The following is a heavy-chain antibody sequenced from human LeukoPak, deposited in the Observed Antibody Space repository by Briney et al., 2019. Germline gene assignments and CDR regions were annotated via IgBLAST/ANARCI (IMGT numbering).Heavy chain of an antibody. CDR2: IRSKAYGGTT. D-gene: IGHD1-1*01. V-gene: IGHV3-49*04. CDR1: GFTFGDYA. J-gene: IGHJ4*02. Sequence: GGSLRLSCTASGFTFGDYAMSWVRQAPGKGLEWVGFIRSKAYGGTTEYAAPVKGRFTISRDDSKSIAYLQMNSLKTEDTAVYYCTRSRTTYNFDYWGQGTLVTVSS. CDR3: TRSRTTYNFDY.